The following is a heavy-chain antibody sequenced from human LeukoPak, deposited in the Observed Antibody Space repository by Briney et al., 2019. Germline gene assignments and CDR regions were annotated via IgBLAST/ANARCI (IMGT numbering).Heavy chain of an antibody. D-gene: IGHD5-24*01. CDR3: AKDKRRWLQPYYFDY. J-gene: IGHJ4*02. Sequence: PGGSLRLSCAASGFTFSSYAMSWVRQAPGKGLEWVSDISGSGGSTYYADSVKGRFTISRDNSKNTLYLQMNSQRAEDTAVYYCAKDKRRWLQPYYFDYWGQGTLVTVSS. CDR2: ISGSGGST. CDR1: GFTFSSYA. V-gene: IGHV3-23*01.